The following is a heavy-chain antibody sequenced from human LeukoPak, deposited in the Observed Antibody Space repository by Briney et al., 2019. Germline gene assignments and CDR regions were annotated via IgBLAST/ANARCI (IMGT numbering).Heavy chain of an antibody. V-gene: IGHV3-53*01. D-gene: IGHD4-17*01. CDR1: GFTVSSNY. Sequence: PGGSLRLSCAAPGFTVSSNYMNWVRQAPGKGLEWVSVIYSGGNTYYADSVKGRFIISRDNSKNTLYLQMNSLRAEDTAVYYCATSTVTDYYFDLWGRGTLVTVSS. CDR2: IYSGGNT. J-gene: IGHJ2*01. CDR3: ATSTVTDYYFDL.